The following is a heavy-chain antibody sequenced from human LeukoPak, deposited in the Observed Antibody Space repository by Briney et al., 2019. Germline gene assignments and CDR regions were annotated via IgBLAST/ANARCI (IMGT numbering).Heavy chain of an antibody. Sequence: GGSLRLSCAASGFTFSDHYMIWLRQAPGKGLEAISYISHNGETKYYADSVKGRFTISRDNAKNSLYLQMNSLRAEDTAVYYCARGGLLWFGELSPYFDYWGQGTLVTVSS. J-gene: IGHJ4*02. V-gene: IGHV3-11*01. D-gene: IGHD3-10*01. CDR2: ISHNGETK. CDR3: ARGGLLWFGELSPYFDY. CDR1: GFTFSDHY.